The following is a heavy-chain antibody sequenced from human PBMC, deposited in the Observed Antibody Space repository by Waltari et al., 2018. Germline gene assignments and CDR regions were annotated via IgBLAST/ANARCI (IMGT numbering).Heavy chain of an antibody. V-gene: IGHV1-8*03. J-gene: IGHJ5*02. D-gene: IGHD6-19*01. CDR1: GYTFTRYH. Sequence: QVQLVQSGAEVTKPGASVKVSCTASGYTFTRYHIHWVRQATGQGLEGMGWMNPNSGNTGYAQKFQGRVTITRNTSISTAYMELSSLRSEDTAVYYCARGLSSGWYLWGQGTLVTVSS. CDR2: MNPNSGNT. CDR3: ARGLSSGWYL.